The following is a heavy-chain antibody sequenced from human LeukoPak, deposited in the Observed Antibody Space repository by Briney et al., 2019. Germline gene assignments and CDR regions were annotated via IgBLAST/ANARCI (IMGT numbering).Heavy chain of an antibody. CDR3: ARADWLLGTVYYYYMDV. CDR2: IYTSGST. CDR1: GGSISSGSYY. D-gene: IGHD3-9*01. J-gene: IGHJ6*03. Sequence: SQTLSLTCTVSGGSISSGSYYWSWIRQPAGKGLEWIGRIYTSGSTNYTPSLKSRVTISVDTSKNQFSLKLSSVTAADTAVYYCARADWLLGTVYYYYMDVWGKGTTVTVSS. V-gene: IGHV4-61*02.